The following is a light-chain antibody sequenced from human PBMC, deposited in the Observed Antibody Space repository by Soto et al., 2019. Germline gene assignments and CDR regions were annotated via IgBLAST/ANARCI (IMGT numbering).Light chain of an antibody. J-gene: IGKJ1*01. CDR2: DAS. CDR1: QGISSW. Sequence: DIHMTQSPSTLSASVGGRVTITCRDSQGISSWLAWCQQKPEKAHKLLIYDASSLESGVPSRFSGRGSGTEFTLTISSLQPDDFATYYCQQYNSYLWTFGQGTKVDIK. V-gene: IGKV1-5*01. CDR3: QQYNSYLWT.